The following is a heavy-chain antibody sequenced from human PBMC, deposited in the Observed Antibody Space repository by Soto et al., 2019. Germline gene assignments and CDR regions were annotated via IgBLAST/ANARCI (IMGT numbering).Heavy chain of an antibody. V-gene: IGHV3-23*01. CDR3: AKYACTGGSCHRTSDY. CDR1: GFPFGSYA. Sequence: PGGSLRLSCAASGFPFGSYAMSWVRQAPGKGLEWVSTFGSSEITYYADSVKGRFTISRDSSKSTLYLQMDSLSAEDTAVYYCAKYACTGGSCHRTSDYWGQGTKVTVSS. CDR2: FGSSEIT. D-gene: IGHD2-15*01. J-gene: IGHJ4*02.